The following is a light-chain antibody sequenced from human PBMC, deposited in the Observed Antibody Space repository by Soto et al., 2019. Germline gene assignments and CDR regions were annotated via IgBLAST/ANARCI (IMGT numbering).Light chain of an antibody. CDR1: TSNIGAGYD. CDR3: QSYDSSLSVWV. Sequence: QSVLTQPPSVSGAPGQRVIISCTGSTSNIGAGYDVHWYQQLPGTAPTLLIYDNNSRPSGVPDRFSGSKSGTSASLAITGLEAEDEADYHCQSYDSSLSVWVFGGGTKLTVL. CDR2: DNN. V-gene: IGLV1-40*01. J-gene: IGLJ3*02.